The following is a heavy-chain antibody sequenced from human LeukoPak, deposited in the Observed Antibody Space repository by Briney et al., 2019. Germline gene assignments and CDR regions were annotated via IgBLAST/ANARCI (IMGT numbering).Heavy chain of an antibody. CDR3: ARGREWLVHHRGTNIYMDV. D-gene: IGHD6-19*01. V-gene: IGHV1-2*02. J-gene: IGHJ6*03. CDR2: INPNSGGT. Sequence: ASVKLSCKASGYTFTVCYMHWVRHAPGQGLEWMGWINPNSGGTNYAQKSQGRVTMTRDTSISTAYMELSRVRSDDTAVYYRARGREWLVHHRGTNIYMDVWGKGTTVTISS. CDR1: GYTFTVCY.